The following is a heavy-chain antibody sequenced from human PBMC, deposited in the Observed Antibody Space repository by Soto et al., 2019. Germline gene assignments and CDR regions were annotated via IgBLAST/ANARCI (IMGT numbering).Heavy chain of an antibody. D-gene: IGHD6-13*01. CDR2: IYSSGTT. Sequence: SETLSLTCTVSGGSIISYYWSWIRQPPGKGLEWIGYIYSSGTTNYNPSLKTRVTISIDTSKNQFSLKLTSVTAADTAVYYCARQEGYSSIWHPFDYWGQGTRVTVSS. CDR3: ARQEGYSSIWHPFDY. CDR1: GGSIISYY. J-gene: IGHJ4*02. V-gene: IGHV4-59*08.